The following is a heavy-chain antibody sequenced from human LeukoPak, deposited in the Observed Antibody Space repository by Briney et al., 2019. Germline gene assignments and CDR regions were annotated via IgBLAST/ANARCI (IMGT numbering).Heavy chain of an antibody. J-gene: IGHJ4*02. D-gene: IGHD1-26*01. Sequence: GGSLRLSCAASGFTLSSNYMSWVRQAPGKGLEWVSVIYSGDSTYYADSVKGRFTISRDNSKNTLYLQMNSLRAEDTAVYYCARVYYSGSSYVGFDYWGQGTLVTVCS. CDR3: ARVYYSGSSYVGFDY. CDR2: IYSGDST. V-gene: IGHV3-53*01. CDR1: GFTLSSNY.